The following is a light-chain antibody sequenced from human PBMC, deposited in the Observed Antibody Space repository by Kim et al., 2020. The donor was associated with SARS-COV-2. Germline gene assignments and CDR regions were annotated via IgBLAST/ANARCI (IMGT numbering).Light chain of an antibody. CDR1: SSNIGSYNY. CDR2: DVN. J-gene: IGLJ3*02. Sequence: GPSISISCTGTSSNIGSYNYVSWHQQHPDKAPKLMIYDVNKRPSGISSRFSGSKSGSTASLTISGLQAEDEADYYCSSFTTRSTLVFGGGTKVTVL. V-gene: IGLV2-14*03. CDR3: SSFTTRSTLV.